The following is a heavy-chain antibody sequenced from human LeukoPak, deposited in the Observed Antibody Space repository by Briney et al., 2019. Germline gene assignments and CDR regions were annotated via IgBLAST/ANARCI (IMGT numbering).Heavy chain of an antibody. D-gene: IGHD3-3*01. Sequence: GGSLRLSCAASGFTFDDYAMHWVRQAPGKGLEWVSGISWNSGSIGYADSVKGRFTISRDNAKNSLYLQMNSLRAEDMALYYCAKVVSPSDFWSGFDYWGQGTLVTVSS. CDR3: AKVVSPSDFWSGFDY. CDR1: GFTFDDYA. V-gene: IGHV3-9*03. J-gene: IGHJ4*02. CDR2: ISWNSGSI.